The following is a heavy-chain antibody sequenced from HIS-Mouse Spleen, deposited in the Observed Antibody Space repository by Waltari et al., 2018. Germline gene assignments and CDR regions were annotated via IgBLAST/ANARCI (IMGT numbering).Heavy chain of an antibody. Sequence: QVQLVQSGAEVKKPGASVKVSCKASGYTFTGYYMHWVRQARGQGLEWMEWINPNSGGTNYAQKFQGRVTMTRDTSISTAYMELSRLRSDDTAVYYCARPYSSSWLYYFDYWGQGTLVTVSS. CDR3: ARPYSSSWLYYFDY. CDR1: GYTFTGYY. CDR2: INPNSGGT. J-gene: IGHJ4*02. D-gene: IGHD6-13*01. V-gene: IGHV1-2*02.